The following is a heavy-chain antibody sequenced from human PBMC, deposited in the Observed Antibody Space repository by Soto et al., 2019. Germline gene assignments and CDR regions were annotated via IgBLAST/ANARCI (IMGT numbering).Heavy chain of an antibody. D-gene: IGHD4-4*01. J-gene: IGHJ6*02. V-gene: IGHV3-33*01. CDR1: GFTFRNSG. Sequence: DLEQSGGGLVQPGRSLRLSCEASGFTFRNSGMEWIRQAPGKGLEWVARIWYDGSSQYYADSVKGRFTISRDNSKNTLNMEMNSVRVEDTAVYYCARDMDSNYDGMDVWGQGTTVIVSS. CDR2: IWYDGSSQ. CDR3: ARDMDSNYDGMDV.